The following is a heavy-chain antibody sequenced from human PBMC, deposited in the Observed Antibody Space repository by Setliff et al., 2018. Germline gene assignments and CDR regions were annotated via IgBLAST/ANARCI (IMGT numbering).Heavy chain of an antibody. D-gene: IGHD2-2*01. CDR3: ARLVRYCSRTSCQRTPGAEY. V-gene: IGHV1-18*01. CDR1: GGTFSSYA. Sequence: ASVKVSCKASGGTFSSYAISWVRQAPGQGLEWVGWISPYSGNTYSAQRFQDRVTLTTDTSTSTAYLEVKSLTSDDTAVYYCARLVRYCSRTSCQRTPGAEYWGQGTLVTVS. CDR2: ISPYSGNT. J-gene: IGHJ4*02.